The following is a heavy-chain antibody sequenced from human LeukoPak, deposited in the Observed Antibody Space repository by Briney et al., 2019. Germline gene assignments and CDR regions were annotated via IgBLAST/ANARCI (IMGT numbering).Heavy chain of an antibody. D-gene: IGHD2-15*01. CDR2: INPNSGGT. CDR3: ALVVVVAATQDWFDP. CDR1: GYIFRDYG. V-gene: IGHV1-2*02. Sequence: EASVKVSCKASGYIFRDYGISWVRQAPGQGLEWMGWINPNSGGTNYAQRFRGRVTMTRDTSINTAYMELSRLRSDDTAVYYCALVVVVAATQDWFDPWGQGTLVTVSS. J-gene: IGHJ5*02.